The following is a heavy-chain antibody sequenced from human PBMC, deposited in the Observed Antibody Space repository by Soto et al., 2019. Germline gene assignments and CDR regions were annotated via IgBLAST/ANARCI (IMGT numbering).Heavy chain of an antibody. CDR2: IYWNDDK. CDR1: GFSLSTSGVG. Sequence: QITLKESGPTLVKPTQTLTLTCTFSGFSLSTSGVGVGWIRQPPGKALEWLALIYWNDDKRYSPSLKSRLTLTEDTSKNQVVLTMTNMDPVDTATYYCAHITVTTGEVDYWGQGTLVTVSS. CDR3: AHITVTTGEVDY. J-gene: IGHJ4*02. V-gene: IGHV2-5*01. D-gene: IGHD4-17*01.